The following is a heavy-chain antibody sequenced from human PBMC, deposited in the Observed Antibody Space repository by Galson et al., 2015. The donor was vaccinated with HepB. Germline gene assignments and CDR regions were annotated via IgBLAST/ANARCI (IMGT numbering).Heavy chain of an antibody. V-gene: IGHV3-64D*06. D-gene: IGHD2-2*01. J-gene: IGHJ4*02. CDR1: GFTFTNYA. CDR2: ISSNGDST. CDR3: AKVRWTLVRYFDY. Sequence: SLRLSCAASGFTFTNYATHWVRQAPGKGLEYVSGISSNGDSTYYTDSVKGRFTISRDNSKSTLYLQMSGLRAEDTAVYYCAKVRWTLVRYFDYWGQGTLVTVSS.